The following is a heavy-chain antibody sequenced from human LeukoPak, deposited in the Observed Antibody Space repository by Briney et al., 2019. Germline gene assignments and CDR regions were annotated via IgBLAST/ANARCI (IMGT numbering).Heavy chain of an antibody. V-gene: IGHV1-58*02. CDR1: GFTFTSAA. CDR2: IGVGSGDT. CDR3: AASLSRGYGMDV. D-gene: IGHD3-10*01. Sequence: ASVKVSCTASGFTFTSAAMQWVRQARGQRLEWIGWIGVGSGDTTYAKTFQERVTIARDMTTRTAYMELSSLRSEDTAVYYGAASLSRGYGMDVWGQGTTVTVSS. J-gene: IGHJ6*02.